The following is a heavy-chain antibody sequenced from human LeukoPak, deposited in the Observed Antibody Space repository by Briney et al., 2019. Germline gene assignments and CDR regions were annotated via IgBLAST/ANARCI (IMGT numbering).Heavy chain of an antibody. J-gene: IGHJ4*02. CDR1: GFTFSSYA. Sequence: PGGSLRLSCAASGFTFSSYAMSWVRQAPGKGLEWVSAISGSGGSTYYADSVKGRFTISRDNSKNMLYLQMNSLRAEDTAVYYCAGSLGYCTSNVCYLKYWGQGTLVTVSS. CDR3: AGSLGYCTSNVCYLKY. D-gene: IGHD2-8*01. V-gene: IGHV3-23*01. CDR2: ISGSGGST.